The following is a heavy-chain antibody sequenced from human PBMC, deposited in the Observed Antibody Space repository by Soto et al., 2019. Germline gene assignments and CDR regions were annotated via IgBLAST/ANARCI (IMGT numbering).Heavy chain of an antibody. V-gene: IGHV2-5*02. CDR2: KYWDDDR. Sequence: QITLKESGPTLVKPTQTLTLTCSFSGFSLTTDRVAVAWIRQPPGKALEFLGLKYWDDDRRYRPSLKTRLSITKDASKNQVVLKMTNMDPADTATYFCARSPSDSPDYKRVAWYCDFWGPGTLVTVSS. D-gene: IGHD3-10*01. J-gene: IGHJ2*01. CDR1: GFSLTTDRVA. CDR3: ARSPSDSPDYKRVAWYCDF.